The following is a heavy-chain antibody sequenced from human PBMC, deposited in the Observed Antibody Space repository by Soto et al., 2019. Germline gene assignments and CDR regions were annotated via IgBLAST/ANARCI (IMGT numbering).Heavy chain of an antibody. CDR3: AHCRGGVASF. CDR2: VYWDDSK. CDR1: GFSLSTRDVG. V-gene: IGHV2-5*02. J-gene: IGHJ4*02. Sequence: QITLNESGPTLVKPTQTLTLTCTFSGFSLSTRDVGVGWIRQPPGEALEWLGVVYWDDSKTYSPSLESRLTNTKDPSKNQVVLRMTKMDPVYTATYYCAHCRGGVASFWGQGTLVTVSS. D-gene: IGHD2-2*01.